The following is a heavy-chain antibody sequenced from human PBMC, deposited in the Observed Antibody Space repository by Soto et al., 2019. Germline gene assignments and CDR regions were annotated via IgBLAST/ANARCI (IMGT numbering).Heavy chain of an antibody. J-gene: IGHJ4*02. D-gene: IGHD5-18*01. CDR2: INHSGST. CDR1: GGSFSGYY. V-gene: IGHV4-34*01. CDR3: ARGLGYSYGY. Sequence: QVQLQQWGAGLLKPSETLSLTCAVYGGSFSGYYWSWIRQPPGKGLEWIGEINHSGSTNYNPSLKSRVTISVDTPKNQFSLKLSSVTAADTAVYYCARGLGYSYGYWGQGTLVTVSS.